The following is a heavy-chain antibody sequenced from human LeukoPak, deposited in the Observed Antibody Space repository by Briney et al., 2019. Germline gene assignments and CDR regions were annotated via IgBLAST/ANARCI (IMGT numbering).Heavy chain of an antibody. CDR2: IYYSGST. J-gene: IGHJ4*02. D-gene: IGHD3-10*01. Sequence: SETLSLTCSVFGGSISRYYWSWIRQPPGKGLEWIGYIYYSGSTNYNPSLKSRVTISVDTSKNQFSLKLSSVTAADTAVYYCARTYYYGSGSMSPFDYWGQGTLVTVSS. CDR1: GGSISRYY. CDR3: ARTYYYGSGSMSPFDY. V-gene: IGHV4-59*01.